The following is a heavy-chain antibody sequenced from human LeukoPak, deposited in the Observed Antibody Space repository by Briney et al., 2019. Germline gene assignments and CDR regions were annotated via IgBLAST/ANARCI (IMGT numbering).Heavy chain of an antibody. Sequence: SSETLSLTCAVYGGSFSGYYWSWIRQPPGKGLEWIGEINHSGSTNYNPSLKSRVTISVDTSKKQFSLKLSSVTAADTAIYYCARGYSGYAHFDYWGQGTLVTVSS. J-gene: IGHJ4*02. V-gene: IGHV4-34*01. CDR2: INHSGST. D-gene: IGHD5-12*01. CDR3: ARGYSGYAHFDY. CDR1: GGSFSGYY.